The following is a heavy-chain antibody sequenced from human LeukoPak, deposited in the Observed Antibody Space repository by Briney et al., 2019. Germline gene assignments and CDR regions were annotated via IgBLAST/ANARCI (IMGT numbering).Heavy chain of an antibody. CDR3: AGRDCGADCYYGT. Sequence: PSGTLSLTCAVSVGSVSSGNWWSWVRQSPGKGLEWIGEIYHNRTPNYNPSLKSRVTISADTFKNHFSLKLTSVTAADTAVYYCAGRDCGADCYYGTWGQGILVTVSS. J-gene: IGHJ5*02. D-gene: IGHD2-21*02. CDR2: IYHNRTP. V-gene: IGHV4-4*02. CDR1: VGSVSSGNW.